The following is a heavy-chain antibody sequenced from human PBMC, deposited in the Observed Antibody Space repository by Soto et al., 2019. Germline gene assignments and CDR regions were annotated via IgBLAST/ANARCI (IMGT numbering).Heavy chain of an antibody. CDR1: GFIYSNNG. D-gene: IGHD3-10*02. V-gene: IGHV3-30*02. Sequence: PGGSLRLPCVASGFIYSNNGMHWVRQTPGKGLEWVAFMSYDGSDTFYAASVKGRFTISRDNSKNTLFLHMSNLRADDTAMYYCTIVRVSDSALDHWGRGTRGAFAS. J-gene: IGHJ4*02. CDR3: TIVRVSDSALDH. CDR2: MSYDGSDT.